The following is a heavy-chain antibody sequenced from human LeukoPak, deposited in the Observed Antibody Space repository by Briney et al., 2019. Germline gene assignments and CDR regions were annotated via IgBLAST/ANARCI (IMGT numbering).Heavy chain of an antibody. CDR1: GYSISSGYY. D-gene: IGHD6-19*01. CDR2: IYHSGST. J-gene: IGHJ5*02. Sequence: SETLSLTCTVSGYSISSGYYWGWIRQPPGKGLEWIGSIYHSGSTYYNPSLKSRVTISVDTSKNQFSLKLSSVTAADTAVYYCARAYSSGWYGAYNWFDPWGQGTLVTVSS. CDR3: ARAYSSGWYGAYNWFDP. V-gene: IGHV4-38-2*02.